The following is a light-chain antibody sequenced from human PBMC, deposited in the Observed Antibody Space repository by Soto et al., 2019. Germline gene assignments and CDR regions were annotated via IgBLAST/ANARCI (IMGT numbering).Light chain of an antibody. CDR1: SFNIGADYD. Sequence: QSVLTQPPSVSGAPGQRVTISCTGNSFNIGADYDVHWYQQLPGTAPKLLIYGNTNRPSGVPDRFSGSKSGTPPPLAITGSRAEVGLGYNGPSYDASLGDCLFGPGT. CDR3: PSYDASLGDCL. J-gene: IGLJ1*01. V-gene: IGLV1-40*01. CDR2: GNT.